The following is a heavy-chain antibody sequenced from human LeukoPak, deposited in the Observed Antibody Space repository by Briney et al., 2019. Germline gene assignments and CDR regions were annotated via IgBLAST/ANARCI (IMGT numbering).Heavy chain of an antibody. V-gene: IGHV4-59*01. CDR2: IYYSGST. CDR3: ARGAYAGDC. Sequence: SETLSLTCTVSGGSISSYYWSWIRQPPGKGLEWIGYIYYSGSTNYNPSLKSRVTISVDTSKNQFSLKLSSVTAADTAVYYCARGAYAGDCWGQGTLVTVSS. J-gene: IGHJ4*02. D-gene: IGHD3-16*01. CDR1: GGSISSYY.